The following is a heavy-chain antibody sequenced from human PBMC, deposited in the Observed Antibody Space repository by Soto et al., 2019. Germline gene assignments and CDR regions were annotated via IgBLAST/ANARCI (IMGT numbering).Heavy chain of an antibody. CDR2: IYYSGST. V-gene: IGHV4-39*07. J-gene: IGHJ6*02. CDR1: GGSISSSSYY. D-gene: IGHD1-26*01. Sequence: SETLSLTCTVSGGSISSSSYYWGWIRQPPGKGLEWIGYIYYSGSTNYNPSLKSRVTISVDTSKNQFSLKLSSVTAADTTVYYCAREAGATKEGDYGMDVWGQGTTVTVSS. CDR3: AREAGATKEGDYGMDV.